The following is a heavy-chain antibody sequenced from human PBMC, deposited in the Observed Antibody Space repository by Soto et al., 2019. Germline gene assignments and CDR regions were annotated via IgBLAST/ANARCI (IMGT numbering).Heavy chain of an antibody. CDR3: ARESGGYYDSSGYYYFDY. V-gene: IGHV3-33*01. CDR2: IWYDGSNK. J-gene: IGHJ4*02. Sequence: GGSLRLSCAASGFTFSSYGMHWVRQAPGKGLEWVAVIWYDGSNKYYADSVKGRFTISRDNSKNTLYLQMNSLRAEDTAAYYCARESGGYYDSSGYYYFDYWGQGTLVTVSS. D-gene: IGHD3-22*01. CDR1: GFTFSSYG.